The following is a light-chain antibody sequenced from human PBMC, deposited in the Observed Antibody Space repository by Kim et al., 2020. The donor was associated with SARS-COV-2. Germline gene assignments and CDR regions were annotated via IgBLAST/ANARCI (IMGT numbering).Light chain of an antibody. V-gene: IGLV1-44*01. J-gene: IGLJ2*01. CDR1: SSNIGSNT. CDR2: SNN. CDR3: AAWDDSLNGQVV. Sequence: QRVTTHGSGSSSNIGSNTVNWYHQLPGTAPKLLIYSNNQRPSGVPDRFSGSKSGTSASLAISGLQSEDEADYYCAAWDDSLNGQVVFGGGTQLTVL.